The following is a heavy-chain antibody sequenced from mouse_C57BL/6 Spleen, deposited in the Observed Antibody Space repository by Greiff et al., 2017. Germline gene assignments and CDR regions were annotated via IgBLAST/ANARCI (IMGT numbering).Heavy chain of an antibody. Sequence: QVQLQQPGAELVKPGASVKVSCKASGYTFTSYWMHWVKQRPGQGLEWIGRIDPSDSDTNYNQKFKGKATLTVDTSSSTAYMQLSSLTSEDSAVYYCAREDTLYAYWGQGTLVTVSA. V-gene: IGHV1-74*01. CDR2: IDPSDSDT. CDR3: AREDTLYAY. J-gene: IGHJ3*01. D-gene: IGHD5-1-1*01. CDR1: GYTFTSYW.